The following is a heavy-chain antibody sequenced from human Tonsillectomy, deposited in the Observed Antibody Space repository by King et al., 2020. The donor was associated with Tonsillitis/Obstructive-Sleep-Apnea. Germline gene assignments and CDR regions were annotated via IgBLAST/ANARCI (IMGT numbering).Heavy chain of an antibody. J-gene: IGHJ4*02. Sequence: VQLVESGGGLVKPGGSLILSCAASAFAFEYYTFDWVRQAPGKGLEWVSSIDATGNHVYYADSVKGRFTISRDNAKKSLYLEMTSLRADDTAVYYCARDLSIAYFDYWGQGTLVTVSS. CDR3: ARDLSIAYFDY. CDR1: AFAFEYYT. V-gene: IGHV3-21*01. CDR2: IDATGNHV.